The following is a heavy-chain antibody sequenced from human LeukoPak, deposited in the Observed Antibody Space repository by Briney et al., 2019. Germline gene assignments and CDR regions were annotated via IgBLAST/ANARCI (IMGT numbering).Heavy chain of an antibody. Sequence: GGSLRLSCAASGFTFSSYGMHWVRQAPGKGLEWVAVIWYDGSNKYYADSVKGRFTISRDNSKNTLYLQMNSLRAEDTAVYYCASTYSSSPYYYYYYGMDVWGQGTTVTVSS. CDR1: GFTFSSYG. V-gene: IGHV3-33*01. D-gene: IGHD6-6*01. CDR2: IWYDGSNK. J-gene: IGHJ6*02. CDR3: ASTYSSSPYYYYYYGMDV.